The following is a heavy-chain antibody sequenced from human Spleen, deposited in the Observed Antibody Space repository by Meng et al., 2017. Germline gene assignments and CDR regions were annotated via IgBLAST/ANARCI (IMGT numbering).Heavy chain of an antibody. J-gene: IGHJ4*02. CDR2: INPGDSDT. V-gene: IGHV5-51*01. CDR1: GFTFTNHW. Sequence: GESLKISCQGSGFTFTNHWIGWVRQMPGKGLEWMGIINPGDSDTRYSPSFQDQVTISADKSISTAYLQWSSLKASDTAMYYCARPPQRGYSYGFDYWGPGTLVTVSS. CDR3: ARPPQRGYSYGFDY. D-gene: IGHD5-18*01.